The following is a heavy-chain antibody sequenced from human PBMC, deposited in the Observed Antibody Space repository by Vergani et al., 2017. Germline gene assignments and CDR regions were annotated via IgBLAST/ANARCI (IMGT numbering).Heavy chain of an antibody. CDR2: IRNKANDYTT. J-gene: IGHJ4*02. CDR1: GFIFSDHY. V-gene: IGHV3-72*01. Sequence: EVQVVESGGGLVQPGGSLRLSCAASGFIFSDHYMDWVRQAPGKGLEWVGRIRNKANDYTTQYAASVKGRFTISRDDSKSIAYLQMNNLQTEDTAMYYCARGYCTNSICRGKVDSWGQGTLVTVSS. D-gene: IGHD2-8*01. CDR3: ARGYCTNSICRGKVDS.